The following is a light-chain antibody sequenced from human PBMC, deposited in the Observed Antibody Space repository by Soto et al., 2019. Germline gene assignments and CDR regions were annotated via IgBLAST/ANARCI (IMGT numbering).Light chain of an antibody. V-gene: IGLV2-14*01. CDR2: GVT. CDR3: SSFTTSYFYV. J-gene: IGLJ1*01. CDR1: GSDIGAYNY. Sequence: QSALTQPVSVSGSPGQSITISCTGTGSDIGAYNYVSWYQQHPGKAPKLIIYGVTHRPSGVSTRFSASKSAYTASLTISGLQAEDEADYYCSSFTTSYFYVFGPGTKVTVL.